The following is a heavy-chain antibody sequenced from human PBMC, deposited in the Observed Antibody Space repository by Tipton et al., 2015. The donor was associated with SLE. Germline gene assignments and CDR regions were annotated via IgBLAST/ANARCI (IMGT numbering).Heavy chain of an antibody. CDR2: FYSSGST. J-gene: IGHJ4*02. CDR3: ARFWGPNSWYFDY. D-gene: IGHD6-13*01. CDR1: GGSISSYY. Sequence: TLSLTCTVSGGSISSYYWSWIRQPPGQGLEWIGYFYSSGSTNYNPTLKSKVTISVDTSKNQFSLKLSPGTAADTAVYYCARFWGPNSWYFDYWGQGTLVTVSS. V-gene: IGHV4-4*08.